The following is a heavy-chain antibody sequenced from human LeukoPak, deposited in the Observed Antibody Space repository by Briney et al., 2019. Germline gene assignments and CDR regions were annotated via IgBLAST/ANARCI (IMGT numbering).Heavy chain of an antibody. CDR2: MNPNSGNT. Sequence: ASVKVSCKASGGTFSSYAINWVRQATGQGLEWMGWMNPNSGNTGYAQKFQGRVTITRNTSISTAYMELSSLRSEDTAVYYCARDMGRPDAFDIWGQGTMVTVSS. V-gene: IGHV1-8*03. J-gene: IGHJ3*02. D-gene: IGHD3-10*01. CDR1: GGTFSSYA. CDR3: ARDMGRPDAFDI.